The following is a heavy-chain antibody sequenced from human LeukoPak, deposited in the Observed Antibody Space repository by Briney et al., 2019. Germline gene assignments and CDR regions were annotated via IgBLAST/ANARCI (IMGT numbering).Heavy chain of an antibody. V-gene: IGHV3-23*01. Sequence: GSLRLSCAASGFTLNNYAMNWVRQAPRKGLEWVSLISGSGGTAYYADSVKGRFTSSRDKSKNTVFLQMSSLREDDTALYFCAKSSGCSDYAWFDSWGEGTLVTVSS. J-gene: IGHJ5*01. CDR1: GFTLNNYA. CDR3: AKSSGCSDYAWFDS. D-gene: IGHD4-17*01. CDR2: ISGSGGTA.